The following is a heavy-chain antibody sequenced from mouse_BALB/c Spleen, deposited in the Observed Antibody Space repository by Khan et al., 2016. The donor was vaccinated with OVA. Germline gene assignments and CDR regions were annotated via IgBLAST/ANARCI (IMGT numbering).Heavy chain of an antibody. CDR1: GYTFTDYY. Sequence: QVQLQQSGAELARPGASVKLSCKASGYTFTDYYINWVKQRTGQGLEWIGEIYPGSGNTYYNEKFKDKATLTADKSSTTAYMQLSSLTSEDSAVYFCARRNYFGYTFAYWSQGTLVTVAA. CDR3: ARRNYFGYTFAY. V-gene: IGHV1-77*01. CDR2: IYPGSGNT. J-gene: IGHJ3*01. D-gene: IGHD1-2*01.